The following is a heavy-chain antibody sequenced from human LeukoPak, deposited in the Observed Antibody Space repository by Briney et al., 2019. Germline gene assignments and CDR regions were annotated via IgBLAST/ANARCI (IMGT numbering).Heavy chain of an antibody. CDR3: ARRIAAAAAPYYFDY. D-gene: IGHD6-13*01. CDR2: INSDGSST. J-gene: IGHJ4*02. Sequence: PGGSLRLSCAASGFTFSSYWMHWVRQAPGKGLLWVSRINSDGSSTSYADSMKGRFTISRDNAKNTLYLQMNSLRAEDTAVYYCARRIAAAAAPYYFDYWGQGTLVTVSS. V-gene: IGHV3-74*01. CDR1: GFTFSSYW.